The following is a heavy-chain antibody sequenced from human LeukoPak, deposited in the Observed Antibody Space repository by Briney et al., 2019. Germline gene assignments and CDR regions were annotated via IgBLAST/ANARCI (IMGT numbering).Heavy chain of an antibody. CDR1: GFTFSTYG. V-gene: IGHV3-30*03. J-gene: IGHJ4*02. Sequence: GGSLRLSCATSGFTFSTYGMHWVRQAPGKGLEWVAVISYDGSLKYYADSVKGRFTISGDNSDNTLYLQMNSLRPEDTTMYYCAPETRRSLIDYWGRGTLVTVSS. CDR3: APETRRSLIDY. CDR2: ISYDGSLK. D-gene: IGHD6-13*01.